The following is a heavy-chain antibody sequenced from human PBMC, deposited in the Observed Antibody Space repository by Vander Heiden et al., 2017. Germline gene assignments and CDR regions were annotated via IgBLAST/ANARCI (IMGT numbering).Heavy chain of an antibody. Sequence: QLQLQESGPGLVKPSETLSLSCTVSGGSFTTGSHYWAWTRQSPGRGLEWLGNIYYSGSTYYNATLKSRVTISVDTSKHQFSLKLNSVTAADTAVYYCARYVAGIYYFDYWGQGTLVTVSS. CDR3: ARYVAGIYYFDY. D-gene: IGHD6-19*01. CDR2: IYYSGST. CDR1: GGSFTTGSHY. V-gene: IGHV4-39*01. J-gene: IGHJ4*02.